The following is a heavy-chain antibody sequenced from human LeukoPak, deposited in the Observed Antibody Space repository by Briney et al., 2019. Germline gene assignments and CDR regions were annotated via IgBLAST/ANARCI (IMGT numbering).Heavy chain of an antibody. CDR2: MNPNSGNT. D-gene: IGHD5-18*01. V-gene: IGHV1-8*03. Sequence: ASVKVSCTASGYTFTIYDINWVRQAPGQGLGWMGWMNPNSGNTGYAQKFQGRVTITRNTSISTAYMELSSLRSEDTAVYYCAREFHEWIQLWPLADYYYYMDVWGKGTTVTVSS. CDR1: GYTFTIYD. J-gene: IGHJ6*03. CDR3: AREFHEWIQLWPLADYYYYMDV.